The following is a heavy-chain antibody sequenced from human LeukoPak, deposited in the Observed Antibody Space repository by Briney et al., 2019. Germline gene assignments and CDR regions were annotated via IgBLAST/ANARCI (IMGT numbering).Heavy chain of an antibody. CDR2: ISSSSSYI. V-gene: IGHV3-21*01. CDR3: ARERGQYYYDSSGFDY. Sequence: GGSLRLSCAASGFTFSSYSMNWVRQAPGKGLEWVSSISSSSSYIYYADSVKGRFTISRDNAKNSLYLQMNSLRAEDTAVYYCARERGQYYYDSSGFDYWGQGTLVTVSS. CDR1: GFTFSSYS. J-gene: IGHJ4*02. D-gene: IGHD3-22*01.